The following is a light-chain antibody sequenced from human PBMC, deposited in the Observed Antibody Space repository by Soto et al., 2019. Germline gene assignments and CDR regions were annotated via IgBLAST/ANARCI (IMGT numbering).Light chain of an antibody. J-gene: IGKJ5*01. V-gene: IGKV3-15*01. CDR1: QSVASH. CDR2: GAS. Sequence: EMVMTQSPATLSGSPGAGVTLSCTASQSVASHLAWYQQKCGQAPRLLIYGASIRATGIPATFSGSGSGTEFTLTISSLQSEDFAVYYCQQYNKWPYTFGQGTRLEIK. CDR3: QQYNKWPYT.